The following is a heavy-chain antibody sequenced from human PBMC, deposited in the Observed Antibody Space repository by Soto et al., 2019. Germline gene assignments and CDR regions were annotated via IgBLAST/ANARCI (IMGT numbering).Heavy chain of an antibody. CDR3: AKDRIDAEAVAGWGYYYCGMDV. Sequence: GGSLRLSCAASGFTFSSYAMSWVRQAPGKGLEWVSAISGSGGSTYYADSVKGRFTISRDNSKNTLYLQMNSLRDEDRAVYYCAKDRIDAEAVAGWGYYYCGMDVWGQGTTVTVSS. J-gene: IGHJ6*02. V-gene: IGHV3-23*01. CDR2: ISGSGGST. CDR1: GFTFSSYA. D-gene: IGHD6-19*01.